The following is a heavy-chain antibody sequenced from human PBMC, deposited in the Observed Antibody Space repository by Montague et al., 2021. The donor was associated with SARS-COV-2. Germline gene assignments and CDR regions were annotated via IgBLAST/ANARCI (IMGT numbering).Heavy chain of an antibody. CDR3: ARDITLGMDV. Sequence: SETLSLTCIVSGYSISSGYYWGWVRQTPGKGLEWLGFIEYGGSTYYNPSLKTRVTMSLDTSKNQFSLKLTSVTAADTALYYGARDITLGMDVWGRGTTVTVSS. V-gene: IGHV4-38-2*02. CDR2: IEYGGST. CDR1: GYSISSGYY. J-gene: IGHJ6*02.